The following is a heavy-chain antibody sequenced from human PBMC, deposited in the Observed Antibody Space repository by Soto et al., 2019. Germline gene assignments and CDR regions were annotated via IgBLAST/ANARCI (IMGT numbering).Heavy chain of an antibody. CDR1: GYTFTDYG. CDR3: ARGGYSYNPPNYDY. Sequence: QVQLVQSGAEVEKPGASVKVSCRASGYTFTDYGISWVRQAPGQGLAWMGWITPSSGATNYAQKLQGRVTMTTDTSTSTAYMELRSLRSDDTGVYYCARGGYSYNPPNYDYWGQGTLVTVSS. J-gene: IGHJ4*02. D-gene: IGHD3-16*02. CDR2: ITPSSGAT. V-gene: IGHV1-18*01.